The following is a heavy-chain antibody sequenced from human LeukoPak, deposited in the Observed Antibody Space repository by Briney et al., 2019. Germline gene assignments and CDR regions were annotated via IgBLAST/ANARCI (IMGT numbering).Heavy chain of an antibody. CDR2: ISSSGGGI. V-gene: IGHV3-48*04. CDR1: GFAFSTNS. Sequence: GGSLRLSCAASGFAFSTNSMNWVRQAPGKGLEWVSYISSSGGGIFYADSVKGRFTISRDNAKNFLYLQMNSLRAEDTAVYYCARESNWNSLVDYWGQGTLVTVSS. D-gene: IGHD1-1*01. CDR3: ARESNWNSLVDY. J-gene: IGHJ4*02.